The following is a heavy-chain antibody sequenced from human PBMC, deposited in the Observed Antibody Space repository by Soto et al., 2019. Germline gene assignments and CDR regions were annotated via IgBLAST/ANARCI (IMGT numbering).Heavy chain of an antibody. CDR2: ISAYNGNT. J-gene: IGHJ6*03. CDR1: GYTFTSYV. D-gene: IGHD2-15*01. V-gene: IGHV1-18*01. CDR3: ARDIMDIVVVVAASPYYYYMDV. Sequence: GASVKVSCNASGYTFTSYVISWVRQAPGQGLEWMGWISAYNGNTNYAQKLQGRVTMTTDTSTSTAYMELRSLRSDDTAVYYCARDIMDIVVVVAASPYYYYMDVWGKETTVTVSS.